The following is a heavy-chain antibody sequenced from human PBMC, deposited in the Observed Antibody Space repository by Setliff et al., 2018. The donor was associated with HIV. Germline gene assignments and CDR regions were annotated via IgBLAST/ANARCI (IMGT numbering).Heavy chain of an antibody. V-gene: IGHV3-11*01. D-gene: IGHD1-1*01. CDR2: IGGSGGTDI. CDR3: ARYARVPQF. J-gene: IGHJ4*02. CDR1: GFTFNDYY. Sequence: GGSLRPSGAASGFTFNDYYMSWIRQAPGKGLEYISYIGGSGGTDIKYADSVKGRFTISRDTPKNSLYLQMNSLRAEDTAVYYCARYARVPQFWGQGTLVTVSS.